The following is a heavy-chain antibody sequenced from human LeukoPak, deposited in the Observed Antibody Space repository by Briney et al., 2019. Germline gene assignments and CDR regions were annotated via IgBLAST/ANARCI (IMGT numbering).Heavy chain of an antibody. D-gene: IGHD4-11*01. Sequence: GGTLRLSCVASGFIVSSYYMTWVRQAPGKGLEWVSVIYSGGSTYYADSVKGRVAISRDNSKNTVFLQMSSVRAEDTAVYYCARSYSNHLFGMDVWGQGTTVTVTS. CDR1: GFIVSSYY. CDR2: IYSGGST. V-gene: IGHV3-66*01. J-gene: IGHJ6*02. CDR3: ARSYSNHLFGMDV.